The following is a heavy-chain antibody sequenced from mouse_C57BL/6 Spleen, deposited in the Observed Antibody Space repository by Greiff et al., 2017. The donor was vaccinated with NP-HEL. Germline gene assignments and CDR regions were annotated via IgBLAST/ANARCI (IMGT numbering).Heavy chain of an antibody. CDR1: GYTFTDYY. Sequence: VQLQQSGPVLVKPGASVKMSCKASGYTFTDYYMNWVKQSHGKSLEWIGVINPYNGGTSYNQKFKGKATLTVDKSSSTAYMELNSLTSEDYAVYYCAIGGYGRGYYYAMDYWGQGTSVTVSS. J-gene: IGHJ4*01. CDR2: INPYNGGT. D-gene: IGHD1-1*01. V-gene: IGHV1-19*01. CDR3: AIGGYGRGYYYAMDY.